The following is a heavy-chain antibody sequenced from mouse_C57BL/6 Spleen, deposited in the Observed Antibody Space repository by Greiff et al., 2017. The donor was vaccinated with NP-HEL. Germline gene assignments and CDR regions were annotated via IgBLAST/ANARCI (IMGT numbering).Heavy chain of an antibody. Sequence: VKLQESGAELVRPGASVTLSCKASGYTFTDYEMHWVKQTPVHGLEWIGAIDPETGGTAYNQKFKGKAILTADKSSSTAYMELRSLTSEDSAVYYCTNGSSYDYFDYWGQGTTLTVSS. CDR1: GYTFTDYE. D-gene: IGHD1-1*01. V-gene: IGHV1-15*01. CDR3: TNGSSYDYFDY. CDR2: IDPETGGT. J-gene: IGHJ2*01.